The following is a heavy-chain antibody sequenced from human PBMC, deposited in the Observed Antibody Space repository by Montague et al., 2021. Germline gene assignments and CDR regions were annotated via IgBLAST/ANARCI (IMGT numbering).Heavy chain of an antibody. V-gene: IGHV4-39*01. CDR2: IYYNGTT. J-gene: IGHJ5*02. CDR3: ARSLYCRGGSCYSGFDP. D-gene: IGHD2-15*01. Sequence: SETLSLICTVSGGSISSAGYYWGWIRQPPGKGLEFIGVIYYNGTTYHNPSLKSRVTVSMDTSKNQFSLKLSSVTAADTAVYYCARSLYCRGGSCYSGFDPWGQGTLVTASS. CDR1: GGSISSAGYY.